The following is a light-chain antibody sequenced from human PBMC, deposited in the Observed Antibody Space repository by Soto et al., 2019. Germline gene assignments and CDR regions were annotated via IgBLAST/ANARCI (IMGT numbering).Light chain of an antibody. CDR2: GAS. CDR3: QQYGNSPQIT. CDR1: QSVSSN. J-gene: IGKJ5*01. V-gene: IGKV3-15*01. Sequence: EIVMTQSPATLSVSPGERATLSCRASQSVSSNLAWYQQKPGQAPRLLIYGASTRATGIPARFSGSGSGTDFTLTISRLEPEDFAVYYCQQYGNSPQITFGQGTRLEIK.